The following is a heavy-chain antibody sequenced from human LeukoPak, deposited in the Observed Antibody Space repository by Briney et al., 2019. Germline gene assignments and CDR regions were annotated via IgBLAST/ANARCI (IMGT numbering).Heavy chain of an antibody. D-gene: IGHD3-9*01. J-gene: IGHJ4*02. CDR2: INTNTGNP. V-gene: IGHV7-4-1*02. CDR3: ARSPGAYYDILTGYYLPYMPDY. CDR1: GYTFTSYA. Sequence: GASVTVSCKASGYTFTSYAMNWVRQAPGQGLEWMGWINTNTGNPTYAQGFTGRFVFSLDTSVSTAYLQISSLKAEDTAVYYCARSPGAYYDILTGYYLPYMPDYWGQGTLVTVSS.